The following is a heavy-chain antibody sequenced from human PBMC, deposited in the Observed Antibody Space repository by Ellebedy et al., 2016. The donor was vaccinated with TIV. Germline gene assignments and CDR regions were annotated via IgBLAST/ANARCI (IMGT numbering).Heavy chain of an antibody. CDR1: GFTFNLYW. D-gene: IGHD4-11*01. J-gene: IGHJ3*01. V-gene: IGHV3-7*01. CDR3: ARQFTAYSYGFDL. CDR2: INQDGSDK. Sequence: GGSLRLXXEASGFTFNLYWMTWVRLAPGKGLDWVANINQDGSDKYYVDSVKGRFTISRGNTKNSLYLQMNSLGAEDTAVYYCARQFTAYSYGFDLWGRGTMVTVSS.